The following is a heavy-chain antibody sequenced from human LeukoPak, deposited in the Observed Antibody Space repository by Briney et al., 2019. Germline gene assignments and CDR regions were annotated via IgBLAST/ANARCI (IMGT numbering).Heavy chain of an antibody. CDR3: ASTLLTYYGSGSYYFDH. J-gene: IGHJ4*02. D-gene: IGHD3-10*01. V-gene: IGHV4-34*01. CDR2: INHSGST. CDR1: GGSFSGYY. Sequence: SETLSLTCAVYGGSFSGYYWSWIRQPPGKGLEWIGEINHSGSTNYNPSLKSRVTISVDTSKNQFSLKLSSVTAADTAVYYCASTLLTYYGSGSYYFDHWGQGTLVTVSS.